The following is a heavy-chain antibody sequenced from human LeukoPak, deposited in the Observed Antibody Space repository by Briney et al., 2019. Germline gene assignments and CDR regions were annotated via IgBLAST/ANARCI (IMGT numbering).Heavy chain of an antibody. J-gene: IGHJ4*02. D-gene: IGHD3-10*01. V-gene: IGHV4-59*05. CDR1: GFTVSSNY. CDR2: IYYSGST. Sequence: GSLRLSCAASGFTVSSNYMSWVRQAPGKGLEWIGSIYYSGSTYYNPSLKSRVTISVDTSKNQFSLKLSSVTAADTAVYYCAGINYYGSGSYYNVRYYFDYWGQGTLVTVSS. CDR3: AGINYYGSGSYYNVRYYFDY.